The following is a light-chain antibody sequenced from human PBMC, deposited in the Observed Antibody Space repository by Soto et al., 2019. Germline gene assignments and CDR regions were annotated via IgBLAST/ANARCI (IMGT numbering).Light chain of an antibody. CDR2: VAS. V-gene: IGKV1-39*01. Sequence: DIQMTQSPSSLSASVGDRVTITCRASQSIRRYLNWYQQKPGKAPNLLIYVASSLQSGVPSRFSASESGTDFTLPISSLQPEDFATYYCQQGYSTPRTFGQGNKVEI. J-gene: IGKJ1*01. CDR3: QQGYSTPRT. CDR1: QSIRRY.